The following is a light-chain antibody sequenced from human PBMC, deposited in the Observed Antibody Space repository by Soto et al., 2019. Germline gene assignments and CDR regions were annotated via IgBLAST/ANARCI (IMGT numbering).Light chain of an antibody. Sequence: QAVLTQPPSASGTPGQRVTISCSGSSSNIGSNYVYWYQQLPGTAPKLLIYRNNQRPSGVPDRFSGSKSGTSASLAISGLRSEDEADYYCAAWDDSLSVLFGGGTKRPS. CDR3: AAWDDSLSVL. V-gene: IGLV1-47*01. J-gene: IGLJ2*01. CDR2: RNN. CDR1: SSNIGSNY.